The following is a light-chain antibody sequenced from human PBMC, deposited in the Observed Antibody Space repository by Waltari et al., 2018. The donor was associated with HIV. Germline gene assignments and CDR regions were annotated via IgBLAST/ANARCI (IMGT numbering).Light chain of an antibody. CDR3: QQYNDWPRT. J-gene: IGKJ1*01. CDR1: QSVSSN. V-gene: IGKV3-15*01. Sequence: EVVMTQSPATLSVSPGERAALACRASQSVSSNLAWYQQKPGQALRLLIYAASTRATGVPVRISGSGSGTEFTLTISSLQSEDFAVYYCQQYNDWPRTFGQGTKVEIK. CDR2: AAS.